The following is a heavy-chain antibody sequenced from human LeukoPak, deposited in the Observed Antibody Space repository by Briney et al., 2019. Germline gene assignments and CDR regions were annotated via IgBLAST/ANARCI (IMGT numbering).Heavy chain of an antibody. CDR3: ARDRGGSKFFDY. CDR2: TWSDGTNK. J-gene: IGHJ4*02. V-gene: IGHV3-33*01. Sequence: GGSLRLSCAASGFTFNSYDMHWVRQAPDKGLEGVAFTWSDGTNKFYVDSVKGLFTISRDNSKNTLYLQMNSLRAEDTAVYYCARDRGGSKFFDYWGQGTLVTVSS. CDR1: GFTFNSYD. D-gene: IGHD3-10*01.